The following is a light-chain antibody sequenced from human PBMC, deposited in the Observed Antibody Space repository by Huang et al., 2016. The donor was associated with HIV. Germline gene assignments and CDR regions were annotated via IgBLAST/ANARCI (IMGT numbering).Light chain of an antibody. CDR1: QGVSRF. CDR3: QQRSDWRYT. Sequence: VLTQPPATLSLSPGERATLSCRASQGVSRFLSWYQQKPGQAPRLLIYEAFNRATGIPARFSGGGSGTDFTLTISSLEPEDFAIYYCQQRSDWRYTFGQGTKLQIK. CDR2: EAF. V-gene: IGKV3-11*01. J-gene: IGKJ2*01.